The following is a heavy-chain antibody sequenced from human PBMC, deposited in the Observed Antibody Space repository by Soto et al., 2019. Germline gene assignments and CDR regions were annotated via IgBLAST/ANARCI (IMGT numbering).Heavy chain of an antibody. CDR3: ARGSGSYYGPFDY. J-gene: IGHJ4*02. V-gene: IGHV2-70*04. Sequence: SGPTLVNPTQTLTLTCTFSGFSLSTSGMRVSWIRQPPGKALEWLARIDWDDDKFYSTSLKTRLTISKDTSKNQVVLTMTNMDPVDTATYYCARGSGSYYGPFDYWGQGTQVTVAS. CDR1: GFSLSTSGMR. CDR2: IDWDDDK. D-gene: IGHD1-26*01.